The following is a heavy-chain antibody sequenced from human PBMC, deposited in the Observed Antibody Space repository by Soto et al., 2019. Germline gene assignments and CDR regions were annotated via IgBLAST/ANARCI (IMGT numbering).Heavy chain of an antibody. V-gene: IGHV3-23*01. CDR3: ARITRS. CDR2: LSGDGKAT. CDR1: GLTVGSSA. J-gene: IGHJ5*02. Sequence: EVRLWESGGGLVQPGGSLRLSCAASGLTVGSSAMTWVRQAPGKGLEWISSLSGDGKATYYADSVKGRFTISRDISKNTLFLQMESLRVEDTAIYFCARITRSWGQGTRVTVSS. D-gene: IGHD3-3*01.